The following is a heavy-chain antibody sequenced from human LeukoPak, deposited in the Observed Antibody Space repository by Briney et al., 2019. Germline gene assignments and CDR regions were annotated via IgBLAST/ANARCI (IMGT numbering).Heavy chain of an antibody. J-gene: IGHJ4*02. Sequence: SETLSLTCAVYGGSFSGYYWSWIRQPPGKGLEWIGEINHSGSTNYNPSLKSRVTISVDTSRNQFSLKLSSVTAADTAVYYCARIGAEYSSSWPADYYFDYWGQGTLVTVSS. CDR2: INHSGST. D-gene: IGHD6-13*01. CDR3: ARIGAEYSSSWPADYYFDY. CDR1: GGSFSGYY. V-gene: IGHV4-34*01.